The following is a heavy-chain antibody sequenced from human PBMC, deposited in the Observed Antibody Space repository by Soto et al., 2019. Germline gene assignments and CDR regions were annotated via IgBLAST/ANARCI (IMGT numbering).Heavy chain of an antibody. D-gene: IGHD3-3*01. J-gene: IGHJ5*02. CDR1: GYTFTSYG. V-gene: IGHV1-18*01. Sequence: QVQLVQSGAEVKKPGASVKVSCKASGYTFTSYGISWVRQAPGQGLEWMGWISAYNGNTNYAQKLQGRVTMTTDTPPSPAAMEARTLSSDPPAVYYCARGNRTIFGVVTPPPNWFDPWGQGTLVTVSS. CDR3: ARGNRTIFGVVTPPPNWFDP. CDR2: ISAYNGNT.